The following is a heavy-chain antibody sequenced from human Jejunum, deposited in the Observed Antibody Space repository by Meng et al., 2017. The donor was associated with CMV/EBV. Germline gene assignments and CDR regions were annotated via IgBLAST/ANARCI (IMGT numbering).Heavy chain of an antibody. Sequence: VSRGSISYNSWSWIRQSARKGLEWSGSVSYSGSTNYNPSLKSRVIISMDTSENQFSLKVTSVTAGDTAVYYCARWSGSGNYPFADYWGQGTLVTVSS. CDR1: RGSISYNS. J-gene: IGHJ4*02. D-gene: IGHD3-10*01. CDR3: ARWSGSGNYPFADY. V-gene: IGHV4-59*01. CDR2: VSYSGST.